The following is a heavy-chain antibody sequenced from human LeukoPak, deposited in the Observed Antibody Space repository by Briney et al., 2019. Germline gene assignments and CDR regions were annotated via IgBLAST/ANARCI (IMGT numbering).Heavy chain of an antibody. CDR3: ARDLNYSSSRRSYDAFDI. Sequence: ASVKVSCKASGYTFTSYYMHWVRQAPGQGLEWTGTIHPSGGSTSYAQKFQGRVTMTRDTSTSTVYMELSSLRSEDTAVYYCARDLNYSSSRRSYDAFDIWGQGTMVTVSS. D-gene: IGHD6-6*01. CDR2: IHPSGGST. J-gene: IGHJ3*02. V-gene: IGHV1-46*01. CDR1: GYTFTSYY.